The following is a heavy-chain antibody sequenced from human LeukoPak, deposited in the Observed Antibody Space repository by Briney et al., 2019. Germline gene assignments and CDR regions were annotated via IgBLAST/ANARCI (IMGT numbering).Heavy chain of an antibody. CDR1: GGSISTYY. Sequence: SETLSLTCTVSGGSISTYYWSWIRQPAGKGLEWIGRIYTSGSTNYNPSLKSRVTMSVDTSKNQFSLKLNSVTAADTAVYYCARGPYCGSGCWFQSWGQGTLVTVSS. D-gene: IGHD2-21*02. CDR2: IYTSGST. V-gene: IGHV4-4*07. CDR3: ARGPYCGSGCWFQS. J-gene: IGHJ5*01.